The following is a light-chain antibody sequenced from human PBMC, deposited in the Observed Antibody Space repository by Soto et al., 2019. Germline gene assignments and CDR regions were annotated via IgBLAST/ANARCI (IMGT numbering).Light chain of an antibody. CDR1: YNIRNS. CDR3: QQYSTYTPRT. J-gene: IGKJ1*01. V-gene: IGKV1-39*01. Sequence: DIQMTQSPSSLSASVGDRVTITCRANYNIRNSLNWYQQKPREAPKLLIYASSSLESGVPSRFSGSASGTDFTLTINSLQPENFATYYCQQYSTYTPRTFGQGTKVDIK. CDR2: ASS.